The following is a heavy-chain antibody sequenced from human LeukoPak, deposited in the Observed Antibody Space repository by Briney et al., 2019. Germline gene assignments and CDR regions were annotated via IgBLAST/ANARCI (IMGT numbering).Heavy chain of an antibody. CDR1: GFTFDDYA. CDR2: IICLSGSI. V-gene: IGHV3-9*01. CDR3: AKDLRYRSSSVWDY. J-gene: IGHJ4*02. D-gene: IGHD6-6*01. Sequence: GGSLRLSCAASGFTFDDYARGWVRQGPGKGREGVSGIICLSGSIRSAASVNGRFPISRDNAKNSLYLQMNSLRAEATALYYCAKDLRYRSSSVWDYWGQGTLVTVSS.